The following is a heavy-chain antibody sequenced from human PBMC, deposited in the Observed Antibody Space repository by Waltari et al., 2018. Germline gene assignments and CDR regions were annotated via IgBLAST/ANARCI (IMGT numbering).Heavy chain of an antibody. J-gene: IGHJ1*01. D-gene: IGHD4-17*01. V-gene: IGHV4-39*01. CDR1: GGSISTNYN. CDR3: GRIAFGDEGGYFQY. CDR2: MQYRGST. Sequence: QLQLQESGPGLVKPSETLSPTCPVTGGSISTNYNLDWIRQPPGKGREWMGNMQYRGSTFYNPSLESRVTISLDTWKNQFSLRLSSVGAADTAVYFCGRIAFGDEGGYFQYWGQGTLVTVSS.